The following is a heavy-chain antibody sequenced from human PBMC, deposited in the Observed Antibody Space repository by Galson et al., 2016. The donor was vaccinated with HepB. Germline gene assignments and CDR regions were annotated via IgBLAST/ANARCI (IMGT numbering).Heavy chain of an antibody. J-gene: IGHJ4*02. D-gene: IGHD5-18*01. CDR3: TNAYSYGYSGMSY. CDR2: IRSKANNYAT. Sequence: WVRQASGKGLEWVGRIRSKANNYATAYTASVKGRFTISRDDSRNTASLQMSSLKTEDTAVYYCTNAYSYGYSGMSYWGQGTLVTVSS. V-gene: IGHV3-73*01.